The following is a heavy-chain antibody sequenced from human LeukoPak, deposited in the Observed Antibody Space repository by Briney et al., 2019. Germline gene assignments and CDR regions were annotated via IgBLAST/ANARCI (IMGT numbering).Heavy chain of an antibody. J-gene: IGHJ4*02. V-gene: IGHV1-2*02. D-gene: IGHD2-2*01. CDR3: AKANFLYCSSSTCRFDY. CDR1: GYTFTDYY. Sequence: ASVKVSCKASGYTFTDYYMHWVRQAPGQGFEWMGWINHNDGDTNYAQKFQGRVTMTRDTSISTAHMEVSRLRSDDTAVYYCAKANFLYCSSSTCRFDYWGQGTLVTVSS. CDR2: INHNDGDT.